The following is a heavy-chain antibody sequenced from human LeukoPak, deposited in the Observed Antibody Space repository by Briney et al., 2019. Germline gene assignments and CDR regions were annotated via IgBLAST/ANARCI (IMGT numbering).Heavy chain of an antibody. CDR3: AREGWNYQLDY. V-gene: IGHV3-7*01. CDR1: GFTFSSYW. J-gene: IGHJ4*02. CDR2: IKQDGSEE. Sequence: PGGSLRLSCAASGFTFSSYWMSWVRQAPGKGLEWVANIKQDGSEEYYVDSVKGRFTISRDNAKNSLYLQMNSLRAEDTAVYYCAREGWNYQLDYWGQGTLVTVSS. D-gene: IGHD1-7*01.